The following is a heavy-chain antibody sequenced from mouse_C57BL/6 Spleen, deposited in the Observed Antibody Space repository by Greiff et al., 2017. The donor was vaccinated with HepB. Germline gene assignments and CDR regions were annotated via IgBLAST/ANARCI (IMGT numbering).Heavy chain of an antibody. CDR2: IDPSDSET. CDR3: ARHYSNSYFDY. CDR1: GYTFTSYW. Sequence: VQLQQPGAELVRPGSSVKLSCKASGYTFTSYWMHWVKQRPIQGLEWIGNIDPSDSETHYNQKFKDKATLTVDKSSSTAYMQLSSLTSEDSAVYYCARHYSNSYFDYWGQGTTRTVSS. D-gene: IGHD2-5*01. V-gene: IGHV1-52*01. J-gene: IGHJ2*01.